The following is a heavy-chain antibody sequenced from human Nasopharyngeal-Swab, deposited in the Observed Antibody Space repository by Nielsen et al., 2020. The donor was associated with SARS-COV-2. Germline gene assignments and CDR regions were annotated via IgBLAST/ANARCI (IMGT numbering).Heavy chain of an antibody. Sequence: ASVNVSCKASGYSFTNYCILLVRQAPGQGLEWMGWISAYNGNTNYAQKLQGRVTMNTDTSTSTAYMELRSLRSDDTAVYYCARESSSGWVGRYYFDYWGQGTLVTVSS. CDR2: ISAYNGNT. CDR3: ARESSSGWVGRYYFDY. CDR1: GYSFTNYC. J-gene: IGHJ4*02. V-gene: IGHV1-18*01. D-gene: IGHD6-19*01.